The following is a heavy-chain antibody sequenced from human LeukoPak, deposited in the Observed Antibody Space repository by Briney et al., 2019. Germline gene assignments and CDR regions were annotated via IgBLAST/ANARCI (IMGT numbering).Heavy chain of an antibody. Sequence: ASVKVSCKTSGGTFNNSAVSWVRQAPGQGLEWLGGIMPPFGTAGYAQKFQGRVTITKDESTRTVYLELTSLTSDDTAVYYCARDVHGDYGSGWFDPWGQGTLVSVSS. J-gene: IGHJ5*02. CDR1: GGTFNNSA. D-gene: IGHD4-17*01. V-gene: IGHV1-69*05. CDR2: IMPPFGTA. CDR3: ARDVHGDYGSGWFDP.